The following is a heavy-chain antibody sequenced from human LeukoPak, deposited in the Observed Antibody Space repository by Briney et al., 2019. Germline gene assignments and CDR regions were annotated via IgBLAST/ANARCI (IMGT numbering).Heavy chain of an antibody. J-gene: IGHJ2*01. CDR1: GGSISSGGYY. CDR3: ARDLAFIAGTGRLPSFEYWYFDL. V-gene: IGHV4-61*02. CDR2: IYTSGST. Sequence: SETLSLTCTVSGGSISSGGYYWSWIRQPPGKGLEWIGRIYTSGSTNYNPSLKSRVTISVDTSKNQFSLKLSSVTAADTAVYYCARDLAFIAGTGRLPSFEYWYFDLWGRGTLVTVSS. D-gene: IGHD1-1*01.